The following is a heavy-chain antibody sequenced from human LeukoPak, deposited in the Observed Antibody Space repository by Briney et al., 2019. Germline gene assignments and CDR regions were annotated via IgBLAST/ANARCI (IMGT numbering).Heavy chain of an antibody. V-gene: IGHV4-59*08. J-gene: IGHJ4*02. D-gene: IGHD3-10*01. CDR2: IYYSGTT. Sequence: PSETLSVTCTVSGGAINDYYWRWVRQPPGKGLEWVGYIYYSGTTYYNPSLKSRITTSVDTSTNQFSLRLTSVTDAATAVYYCARRFVEGSNYYYDAYSGQGSLVTVSS. CDR1: GGAINDYY. CDR3: ARRFVEGSNYYYDAY.